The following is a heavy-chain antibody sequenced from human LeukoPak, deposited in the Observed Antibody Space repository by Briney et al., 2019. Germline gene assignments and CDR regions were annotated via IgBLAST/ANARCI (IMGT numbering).Heavy chain of an antibody. CDR2: ISGGGGTT. V-gene: IGHV3-23*01. Sequence: PGGSQRLSCAASGFTFSRYAMNWVRQAPGKGLEWVSAISGGGGTTYYADSVKGRFTISRDNSKNTLYLQMNSLRAEDTAVYYCAQPAPAGDIVVVPAALFFDYWGQGTLVTVSS. CDR1: GFTFSRYA. J-gene: IGHJ4*02. D-gene: IGHD2-2*01. CDR3: AQPAPAGDIVVVPAALFFDY.